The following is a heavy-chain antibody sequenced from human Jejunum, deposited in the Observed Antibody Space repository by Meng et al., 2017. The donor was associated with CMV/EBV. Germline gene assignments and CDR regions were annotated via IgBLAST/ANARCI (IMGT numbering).Heavy chain of an antibody. V-gene: IGHV4-39*07. CDR1: GAPISGGSNS. CDR3: ARDLTNKWFYY. D-gene: IGHD1-26*01. J-gene: IGHJ4*02. Sequence: HLQASGPGLVQPADTLPLTCTASGAPISGGSNSWACFCQPPGKRLEWIGSMYFSGIADYNPSLKSRVTISLHATQKQFSLRLTSVTAADSAVYFCARDLTNKWFYYWGQGTLVTVSS. CDR2: MYFSGIA.